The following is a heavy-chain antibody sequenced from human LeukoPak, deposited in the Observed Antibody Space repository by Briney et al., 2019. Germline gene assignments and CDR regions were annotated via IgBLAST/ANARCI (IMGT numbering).Heavy chain of an antibody. CDR3: ASRLDYGGTSWWFDP. CDR2: IYHSGST. J-gene: IGHJ5*02. Sequence: SQTLSLTCAGSGGSISSGGYSGSWIRQPPGWGLEGIGYIYHSGSTYYNPSLKSRVTISVDRSKNQFSLRLSSVTAADTAVYYCASRLDYGGTSWWFDPWGQGTLVTVSS. CDR1: GGSISSGGYS. D-gene: IGHD4-17*01. V-gene: IGHV4-30-2*01.